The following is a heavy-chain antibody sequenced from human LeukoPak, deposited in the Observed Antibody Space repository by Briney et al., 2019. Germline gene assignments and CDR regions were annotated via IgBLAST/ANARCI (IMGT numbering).Heavy chain of an antibody. CDR1: GGSISSYY. CDR2: IYYTGSS. CDR3: AAVPYYYDSRAAFDI. Sequence: PSETLSLTCTVSGGSISSYYWSWIRQPPGKGLEWIGYIYYTGSSNYNPSLKSRVTISLDTSKNQFSLKLSSVTAEDTAVYYCAAVPYYYDSRAAFDIWGQGTMVTVSS. J-gene: IGHJ3*02. D-gene: IGHD3-22*01. V-gene: IGHV4-59*01.